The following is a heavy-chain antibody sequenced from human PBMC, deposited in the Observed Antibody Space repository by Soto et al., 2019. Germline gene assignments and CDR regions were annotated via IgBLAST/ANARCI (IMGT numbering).Heavy chain of an antibody. V-gene: IGHV4-30-4*01. CDR1: GGSISSGDYY. D-gene: IGHD3-22*01. Sequence: QVQLQESGPGLVKPSQTLSLTCTVSGGSISSGDYYWSWIRQPPGKGLEWIGYIYYSGSTYYNPSLKSRVTISVDTSKNEFSLKLSSVTAADTAVHYCARGGDYYDSSGYFIDAFDIWGQGTMVTVSS. CDR3: ARGGDYYDSSGYFIDAFDI. CDR2: IYYSGST. J-gene: IGHJ3*02.